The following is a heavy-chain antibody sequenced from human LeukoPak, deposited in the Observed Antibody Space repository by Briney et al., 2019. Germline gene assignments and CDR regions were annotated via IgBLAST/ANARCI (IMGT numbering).Heavy chain of an antibody. V-gene: IGHV1-18*01. CDR2: ISAYNGNT. J-gene: IGHJ6*03. CDR3: ARDGNGDWMNYYDYCMDV. Sequence: ASVKVSCKASGSTFTTLGFSWVRQAPGQGLEWMGWISAYNGNTNYAQKFQGRVTMATDTSTSTVYMELRSLRSDDTAVYYCARDGNGDWMNYYDYCMDVWGKGTTVTVSS. D-gene: IGHD1-1*01. CDR1: GSTFTTLG.